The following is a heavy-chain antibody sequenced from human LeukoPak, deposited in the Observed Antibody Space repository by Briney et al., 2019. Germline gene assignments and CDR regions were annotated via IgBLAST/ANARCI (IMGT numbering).Heavy chain of an antibody. CDR3: ARGRAAVAGIFY. CDR1: GFTFSSYE. J-gene: IGHJ4*02. D-gene: IGHD6-19*01. CDR2: ISSSGSTI. V-gene: IGHV3-48*03. Sequence: GGSLRLSCAASGFTFSSYEMNWVRQAPGKGLEWVSYISSSGSTIYYADSVKGRFTISRDNAKNSLYLQMNSLRAEDTAVYYCARGRAAVAGIFYWGQGTLVTVSS.